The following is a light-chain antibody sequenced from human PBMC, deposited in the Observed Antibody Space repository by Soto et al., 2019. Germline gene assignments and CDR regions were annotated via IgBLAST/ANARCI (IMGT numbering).Light chain of an antibody. V-gene: IGLV2-8*01. Sequence: QSVLTQPPSASGSPGQSVTISCTGTSSDVGGYNYVSWYQQYPGRAPKLMIYEVTKRPSGVPDRFSGYKSGNTASLTVSGLQAADEADYSCSSYAASNNFYFVFGGGTKLTVL. CDR3: SSYAASNNFYFV. CDR2: EVT. CDR1: SSDVGGYNY. J-gene: IGLJ3*02.